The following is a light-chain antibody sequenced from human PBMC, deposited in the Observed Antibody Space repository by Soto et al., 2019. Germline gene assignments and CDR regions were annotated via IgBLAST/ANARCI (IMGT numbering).Light chain of an antibody. CDR2: DAS. Sequence: DIQMTQAPSILSASVGDRVTITCRASQSISSWLAWYQQKPGKAPKLLIYDASSLESGVPSRFSGSGSGTEFTLTISSLQPDDFATYYCQQYNSYSSTFGQGTRWIS. CDR1: QSISSW. CDR3: QQYNSYSST. J-gene: IGKJ1*01. V-gene: IGKV1-5*01.